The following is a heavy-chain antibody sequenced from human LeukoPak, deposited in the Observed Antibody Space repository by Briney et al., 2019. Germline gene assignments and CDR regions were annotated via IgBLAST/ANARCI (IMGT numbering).Heavy chain of an antibody. Sequence: PSETLSLTCTVSGGSISSYYWSWIRQPPGKGLEWIGYIYYSGSTNYNPSLKSRVTISVDTSKNQFSLKLSSVAAADPAVYYCARHEGKQPVFDYWGQGTLATVSS. CDR2: IYYSGST. V-gene: IGHV4-59*08. J-gene: IGHJ4*02. CDR3: ARHEGKQPVFDY. D-gene: IGHD6-6*01. CDR1: GGSISSYY.